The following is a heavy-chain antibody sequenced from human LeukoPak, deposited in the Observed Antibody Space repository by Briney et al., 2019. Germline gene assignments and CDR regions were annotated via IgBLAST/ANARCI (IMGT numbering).Heavy chain of an antibody. CDR1: GFTFSSYA. V-gene: IGHV3-23*01. D-gene: IGHD2-2*01. Sequence: GGSLRLSCAASGFTFSSYAMSWVRQAPGKGLEWVSSISGSGGSTYYADSVKGRFTISRDNSKNTLYLQMNSLRAEDTALYYCAKDSSFWGYDYWGQGTLVTVSS. J-gene: IGHJ4*02. CDR3: AKDSSFWGYDY. CDR2: ISGSGGST.